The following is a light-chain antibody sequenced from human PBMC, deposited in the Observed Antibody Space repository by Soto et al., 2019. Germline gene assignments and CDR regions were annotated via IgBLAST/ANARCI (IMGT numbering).Light chain of an antibody. CDR2: LAS. V-gene: IGKV2-28*01. J-gene: IGKJ4*01. Sequence: EIVLTQSPLSLPVTPGAPASISCRSSQSLQHSDGYNYLDWYLQKAGQPPQLLIYLASYRASGVPDRCSGSGSGTDFTLSISRVEPEDVGVYYYMQGLQTPLTFGGGTKVEIK. CDR1: QSLQHSDGYNY. CDR3: MQGLQTPLT.